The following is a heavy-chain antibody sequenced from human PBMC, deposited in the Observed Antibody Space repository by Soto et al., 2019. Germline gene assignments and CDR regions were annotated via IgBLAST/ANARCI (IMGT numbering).Heavy chain of an antibody. V-gene: IGHV3-11*06. D-gene: IGHD2-21*01. Sequence: PGGSLRLSCAASGFTFSGSAMHWIRQAPGKGLEWLSHISPKSTYRNYADSVKGRFTISRDNTKSSLFLQMNSLGVEDTAVYYCARGGGGGLFERWGQGVLVTVSS. J-gene: IGHJ4*02. CDR3: ARGGGGGLFER. CDR2: ISPKSTYR. CDR1: GFTFSGSA.